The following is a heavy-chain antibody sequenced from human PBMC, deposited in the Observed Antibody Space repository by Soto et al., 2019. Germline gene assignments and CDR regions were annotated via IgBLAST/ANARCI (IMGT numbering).Heavy chain of an antibody. Sequence: QVHLVQSGAEVKKPGASVKVSCKASGYTFTGNYIHWVRQAPGQGLEWMGWVNPDNGGTTSAQKFQGRVTMTRDTSVTTAYMELSRLTSDDTAVYYCARDPRPPSGWLGFWEYGMDVWGQGTTATVSS. V-gene: IGHV1-2*02. CDR1: GYTFTGNY. CDR2: VNPDNGGT. J-gene: IGHJ6*02. D-gene: IGHD3-3*01. CDR3: ARDPRPPSGWLGFWEYGMDV.